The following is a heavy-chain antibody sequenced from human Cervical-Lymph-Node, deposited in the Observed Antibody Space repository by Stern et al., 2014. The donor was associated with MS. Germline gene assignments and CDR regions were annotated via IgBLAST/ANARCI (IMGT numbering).Heavy chain of an antibody. J-gene: IGHJ5*02. CDR2: IYYSGST. Sequence: QVQLQESGPGLVKPSETLSLTCTASGGTISSYDLSWIRQPPGQGLEWIGYIYYSGSTNYNPSLKSRVTISVDTSKNQFSRKLSSVTAADTAVYYCARGATQAFDPWGQGTLVTVSS. V-gene: IGHV4-59*01. CDR3: ARGATQAFDP. CDR1: GGTISSYD.